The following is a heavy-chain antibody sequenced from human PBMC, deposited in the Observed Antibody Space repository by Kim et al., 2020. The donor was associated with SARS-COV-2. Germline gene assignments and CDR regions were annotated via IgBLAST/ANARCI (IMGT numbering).Heavy chain of an antibody. J-gene: IGHJ5*01. CDR1: GFAFDTYA. Sequence: GGSLRLSCVASGFAFDTYAISWVRLAPGRGLEWVSTISNSGGSTYYRDSVKGRFTISRDFSRNAVYLQMNSLTAEDTALYLCAKEGGNGWYPHRNWF. D-gene: IGHD6-19*01. CDR3: AKEGGNGWYPHRNWF. V-gene: IGHV3-23*01. CDR2: ISNSGGST.